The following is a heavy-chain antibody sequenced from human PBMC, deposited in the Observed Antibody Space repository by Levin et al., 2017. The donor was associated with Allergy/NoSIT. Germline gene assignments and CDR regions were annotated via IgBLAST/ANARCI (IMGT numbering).Heavy chain of an antibody. CDR2: ISSSGSTI. V-gene: IGHV3-11*01. J-gene: IGHJ2*01. CDR3: ARGFGSRVESSFDWYFDL. Sequence: GGSLRLSCAASGFTFSDYYMSWIRQAPGKGLEWVSYISSSGSTIYYADSVKGRFTISRDNAKNSLYLQMNSLRAEDTAVYYCARGFGSRVESSFDWYFDLWGRGTLVTVSS. CDR1: GFTFSDYY. D-gene: IGHD3-16*01.